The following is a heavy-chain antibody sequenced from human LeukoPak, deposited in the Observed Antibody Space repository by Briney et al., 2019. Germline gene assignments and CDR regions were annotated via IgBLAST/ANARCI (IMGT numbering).Heavy chain of an antibody. CDR1: GFTFDDYA. CDR3: AKPITSYFDHRGYLGEK. J-gene: IGHJ4*02. Sequence: GGSLRLSCAASGFTFDDYAMHWVRQAPGKGLEWVSGMNWDSGSIDYADSVKGRFTISRDNAKNSLYLQMNSLRPEDTPLYYCAKPITSYFDHRGYLGEKRGQGTLVTVPS. D-gene: IGHD3-22*01. CDR2: MNWDSGSI. V-gene: IGHV3-9*01.